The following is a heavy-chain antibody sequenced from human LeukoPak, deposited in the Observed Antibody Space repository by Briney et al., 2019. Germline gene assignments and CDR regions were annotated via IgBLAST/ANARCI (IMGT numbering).Heavy chain of an antibody. Sequence: ASVKVSCKASGYTFTSYDINWARQATGQGLEWMGWMNPNSGNTGYAQKFQGRVTMTRNTSISTAYMELSSLRSEDTAVYYCASSITIFGVVTTDTFDYWGQGTLVTVSS. V-gene: IGHV1-8*01. CDR3: ASSITIFGVVTTDTFDY. CDR1: GYTFTSYD. J-gene: IGHJ4*02. CDR2: MNPNSGNT. D-gene: IGHD3-3*01.